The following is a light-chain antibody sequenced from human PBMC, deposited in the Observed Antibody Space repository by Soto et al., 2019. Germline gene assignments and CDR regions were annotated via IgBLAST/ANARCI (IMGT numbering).Light chain of an antibody. V-gene: IGLV1-51*01. Sequence: QSVLTQPPSVSAAPGQKVTISCSGSSSNIGNNYVSWYQQLPGTAPKLLIYDNNKRPSGIPNRFSGSKSVTSATLGITGLQTGDEADYYCGTWDSSLSAGVFGGGTKLTFL. CDR2: DNN. CDR3: GTWDSSLSAGV. CDR1: SSNIGNNY. J-gene: IGLJ2*01.